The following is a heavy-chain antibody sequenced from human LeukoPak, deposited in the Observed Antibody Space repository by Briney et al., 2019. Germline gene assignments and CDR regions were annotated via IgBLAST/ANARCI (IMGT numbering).Heavy chain of an antibody. CDR3: ASEDQLLTT. V-gene: IGHV4-39*01. Sequence: KPSETLSLTCTVSGGSISSSSDYGCWIRQPPGKGLGWIGSIYYSGTTYYNPSLKSRVTISVDTSKNQFSLKLRSLTAAHPSVYVCASEDQLLTTCGQGRLVTVSS. CDR2: IYYSGTT. J-gene: IGHJ5*02. D-gene: IGHD2-2*01. CDR1: GGSISSSSDY.